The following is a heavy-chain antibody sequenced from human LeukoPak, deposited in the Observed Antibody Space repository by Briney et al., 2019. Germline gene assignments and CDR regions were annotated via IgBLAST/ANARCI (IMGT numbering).Heavy chain of an antibody. CDR1: GFTVSSNY. V-gene: IGHV3-53*05. Sequence: PGGSLRLSCAASGFTVSSNYMSWVRQAPGRGLEWVSIIYSGGSTFYADSVKGRFTISRDNSKNTLYLQMNSLRAGDTAVYYCAKPHFDDWGQGTLVTVSS. CDR2: IYSGGST. CDR3: AKPHFDD. J-gene: IGHJ4*02.